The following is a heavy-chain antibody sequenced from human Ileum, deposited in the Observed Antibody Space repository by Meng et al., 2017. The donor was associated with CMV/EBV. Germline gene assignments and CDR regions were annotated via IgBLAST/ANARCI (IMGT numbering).Heavy chain of an antibody. J-gene: IGHJ4*02. Sequence: GESLKISCAASGFTFRSYAMSWVRQAPGKGLEWVSSISSSSSYIYYADSVKGRFTISRDNAKNSLYLQMNSLRAEDTAVYYCATRGGQWFGEPSYWGQGTRVTGSS. CDR3: ATRGGQWFGEPSY. D-gene: IGHD3-10*01. CDR2: ISSSSSYI. V-gene: IGHV3-21*01. CDR1: GFTFRSYA.